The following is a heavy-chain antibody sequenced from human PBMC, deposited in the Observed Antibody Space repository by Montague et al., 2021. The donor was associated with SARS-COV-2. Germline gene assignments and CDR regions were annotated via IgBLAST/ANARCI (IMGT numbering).Heavy chain of an antibody. CDR2: ISGSGGST. V-gene: IGHV3-23*01. Sequence: SLRPSCAASGFTFSSYAMSWVRQAPGKGLEWVSAISGSGGSTYYADSVKGRFTISRDNSKNTLYLQMNSLRAEDTAVYYCAKATWVLTVASLDYWGQGTLVTVSS. D-gene: IGHD3-9*01. CDR1: GFTFSSYA. J-gene: IGHJ4*02. CDR3: AKATWVLTVASLDY.